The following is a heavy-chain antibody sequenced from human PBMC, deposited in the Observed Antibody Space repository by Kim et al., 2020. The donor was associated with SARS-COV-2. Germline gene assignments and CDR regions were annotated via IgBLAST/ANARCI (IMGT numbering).Heavy chain of an antibody. V-gene: IGHV3-23*01. D-gene: IGHD5-12*01. J-gene: IGHJ3*02. CDR3: AKDGRVPSGYGAFDI. Sequence: DSVKGRFTISRDNSKNTLYLQMNSLRAEDTAVYYCAKDGRVPSGYGAFDIWGQGTMVTVSS.